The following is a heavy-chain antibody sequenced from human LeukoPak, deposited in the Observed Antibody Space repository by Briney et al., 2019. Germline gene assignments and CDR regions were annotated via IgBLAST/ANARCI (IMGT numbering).Heavy chain of an antibody. CDR1: GFTFSDYY. V-gene: IGHV3-11*04. CDR3: ARGFRFPDV. J-gene: IGHJ6*04. D-gene: IGHD2-21*01. Sequence: GGSLRLSCAASGFTFSDYYMSWIRQAPGKGLDWVSVKGRFTISRDNAKNSLYLQMNSLRAEDTAVYYCARGFRFPDVWGKGTTVTVSS.